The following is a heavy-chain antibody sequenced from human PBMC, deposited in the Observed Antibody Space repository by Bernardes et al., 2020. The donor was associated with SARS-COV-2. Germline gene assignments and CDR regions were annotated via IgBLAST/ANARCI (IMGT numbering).Heavy chain of an antibody. CDR2: IYYSGST. CDR1: GGSISSGGYY. D-gene: IGHD3-22*01. J-gene: IGHJ3*02. V-gene: IGHV4-31*03. CDR3: ARTYITMIVVVGAFDI. Sequence: LSLTCTVSGGSISSGGYYWSWIRQHPGKGLEWIGYIYYSGSTYYNPSLKSRVTISVDTSKNQFSLKLSSVTAADTAVYYCARTYITMIVVVGAFDIWGQGTMVTVSS.